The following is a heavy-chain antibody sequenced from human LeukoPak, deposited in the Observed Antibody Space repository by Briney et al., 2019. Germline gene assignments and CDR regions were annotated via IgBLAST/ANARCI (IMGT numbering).Heavy chain of an antibody. D-gene: IGHD2-15*01. V-gene: IGHV6-1*01. J-gene: IGHJ5*02. CDR3: ARSVTPYDSFEP. Sequence: SQTLSLTCAISGDSVSSNSVTWNWIRQSPSRGLEWLGRTYYRSTWYNDYAVSVRGRITVNPDTSKNQFYLHLNSMTPDDTAVEYCARSVTPYDSFEPWGQGSLVTVSS. CDR2: TYYRSTWYN. CDR1: GDSVSSNSVT.